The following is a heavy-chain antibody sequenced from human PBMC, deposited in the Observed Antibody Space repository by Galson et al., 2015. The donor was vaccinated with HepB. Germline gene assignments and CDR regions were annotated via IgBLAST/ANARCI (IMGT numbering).Heavy chain of an antibody. CDR1: GFTFSSYA. D-gene: IGHD6-19*01. CDR2: ISYDGST. J-gene: IGHJ4*02. Sequence: SLRLSCAASGFTFSSYAMHWVRQAPGKGLEWVAVISYDGSTYYAGSGKGRFTISRDNSKNTLYLQMNSLRAEDTAVYYCARDQTLAVAGGYDYWGQGTLVTVSS. CDR3: ARDQTLAVAGGYDY. V-gene: IGHV3-30-3*01.